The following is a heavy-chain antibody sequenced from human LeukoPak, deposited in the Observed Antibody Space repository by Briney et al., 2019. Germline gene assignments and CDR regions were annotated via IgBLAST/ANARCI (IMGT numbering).Heavy chain of an antibody. V-gene: IGHV4-4*08. Sequence: SETLSLTCTVSGASINSYYWSWIRQPPGKGLEWIGYIYTSGSTNYNPSLRSRVTMSVDTSKNQFSLKLNSVTAADTAVYYCARGSYDSSGLPFDYWGQGTLVTVSS. D-gene: IGHD3-22*01. J-gene: IGHJ4*02. CDR2: IYTSGST. CDR3: ARGSYDSSGLPFDY. CDR1: GASINSYY.